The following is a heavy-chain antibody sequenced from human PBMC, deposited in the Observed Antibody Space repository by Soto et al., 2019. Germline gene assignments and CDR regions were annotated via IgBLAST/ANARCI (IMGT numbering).Heavy chain of an antibody. J-gene: IGHJ4*02. Sequence: QVQLQESGPGLVKPSQTLSLTCTVSGASISSDAYYWTWIRQHPGKGLEWIGNFYSSGSAYYNPSLKSRVTISVDTSKNQFSLNLTSATAADTAVYYCARLFGVDYWGPGSLVTVSS. CDR2: FYSSGSA. CDR1: GASISSDAYY. CDR3: ARLFGVDY. V-gene: IGHV4-31*03. D-gene: IGHD3-10*01.